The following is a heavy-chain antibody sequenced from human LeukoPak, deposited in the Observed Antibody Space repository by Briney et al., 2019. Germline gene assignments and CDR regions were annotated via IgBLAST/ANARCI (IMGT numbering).Heavy chain of an antibody. V-gene: IGHV1-2*02. D-gene: IGHD5-12*01. Sequence: ASVKVSCKASGYTFTCYYMHWVRQAPGQGLEWKGWINPNSGGTNYAQKFQGRVTMTRDTSISTAYMELSSLRSDDTAVYYCARDTEGYSGYEPFDYWGQGTLVTVSS. CDR3: ARDTEGYSGYEPFDY. J-gene: IGHJ4*02. CDR1: GYTFTCYY. CDR2: INPNSGGT.